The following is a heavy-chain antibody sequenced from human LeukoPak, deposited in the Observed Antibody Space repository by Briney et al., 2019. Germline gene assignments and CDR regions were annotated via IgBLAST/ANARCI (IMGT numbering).Heavy chain of an antibody. CDR3: ASHYYDSSGSGLLDY. CDR1: GGTFSSYA. Sequence: SVKVSCKASGGTFSSYAISWVRQAPGQGLEWMGGIIPIFGTANYAQKFQGRVTITADESTSTAYMELSSLRSEDTAVYYRASHYYDSSGSGLLDYWGQGTLVTVSS. D-gene: IGHD3-22*01. V-gene: IGHV1-69*13. CDR2: IIPIFGTA. J-gene: IGHJ4*02.